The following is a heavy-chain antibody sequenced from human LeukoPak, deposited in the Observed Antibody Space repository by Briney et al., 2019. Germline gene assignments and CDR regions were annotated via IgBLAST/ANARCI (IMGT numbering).Heavy chain of an antibody. D-gene: IGHD6-13*01. CDR3: ARAIAAAGMDY. V-gene: IGHV3-48*03. Sequence: GGSLRLSCAASGFTFSSYEMNWVRQAPGKGLEWVSYISSSGSTIYYAGSVKGRFTISRDNAKNSLYLQMNSLRAEDTAVYYCARAIAAAGMDYWGQGTLVTVSS. CDR2: ISSSGSTI. CDR1: GFTFSSYE. J-gene: IGHJ4*02.